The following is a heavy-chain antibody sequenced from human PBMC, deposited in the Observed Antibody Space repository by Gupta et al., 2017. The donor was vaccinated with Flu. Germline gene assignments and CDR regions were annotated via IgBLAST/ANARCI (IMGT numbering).Heavy chain of an antibody. D-gene: IGHD2-15*01. V-gene: IGHV4-61*02. CDR3: ARVESRYCRGGSCYRNNFDT. Sequence: QVQLQESGPGLVKPSQTLSLTCAVAGASITTGGFFWTWLRQPAGKGLEWIGHIYPSGITSYNPSLKSRCSISLDAIKSHFSLKVESVTAADTEMYYCARVESRYCRGGSCYRNNFDTWGQGTRVSVS. CDR2: IYPSGIT. J-gene: IGHJ4*02. CDR1: GASITTGGFF.